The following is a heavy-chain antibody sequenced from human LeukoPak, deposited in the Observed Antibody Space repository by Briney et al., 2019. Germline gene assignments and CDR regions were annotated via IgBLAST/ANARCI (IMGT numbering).Heavy chain of an antibody. CDR3: ARGYYSASRIDY. V-gene: IGHV3-74*01. CDR2: SNSDGSTT. D-gene: IGHD2-2*01. J-gene: IGHJ4*02. Sequence: GGSLRLFCAASGLTLSSFWMHWLRRAPGKGLEGVSRSNSDGSTTTYAASVKGLLTTSRDNAKNTLYLQMNSLRAEDTAVYYCARGYYSASRIDYWGQGALVTISS. CDR1: GLTLSSFW.